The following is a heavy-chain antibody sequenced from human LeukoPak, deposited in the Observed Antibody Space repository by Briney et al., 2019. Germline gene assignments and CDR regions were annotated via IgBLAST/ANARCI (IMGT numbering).Heavy chain of an antibody. CDR2: IYSSGST. Sequence: SETLSLTCTVSGGSMRSYYWSWIRQPAGKGLEWIGRIYSSGSTNHSPSLKSRVTMSVATSKNQFSLKLRSVTAADTAVYYCARDPGQYGSGARGGFDIWGQGTM. CDR3: ARDPGQYGSGARGGFDI. J-gene: IGHJ3*02. V-gene: IGHV4-4*07. CDR1: GGSMRSYY. D-gene: IGHD3-10*01.